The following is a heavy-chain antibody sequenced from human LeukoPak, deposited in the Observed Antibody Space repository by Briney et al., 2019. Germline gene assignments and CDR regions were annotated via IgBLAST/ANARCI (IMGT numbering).Heavy chain of an antibody. CDR2: IYYSGST. CDR3: ARHAMTHYYFDY. CDR1: GGSISSGGYY. Sequence: SETLSLTCTVSGGSISSGGYYWSWIRQHPGKGLEWIGYIYYSGSTYYNPSLKSRVTISVDTSKNQFSLKLSSVTAADTAVYYCARHAMTHYYFDYWGQGTLVTVSS. J-gene: IGHJ4*02. D-gene: IGHD2-21*02. V-gene: IGHV4-31*03.